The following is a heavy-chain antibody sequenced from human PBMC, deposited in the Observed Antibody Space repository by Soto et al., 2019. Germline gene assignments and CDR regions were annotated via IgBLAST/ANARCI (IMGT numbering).Heavy chain of an antibody. Sequence: EVQLLESGGGLVQPGGALRLSCAASGFTFSSHAMSWVRQAPGKGLEWISSISAGSEGAYYADSVKGRFTISRDNSNNTPYHQMNSLRAEDTAVYYCARDLWWYLHWGQGTLVTVSS. J-gene: IGHJ4*02. CDR3: ARDLWWYLH. V-gene: IGHV3-23*01. CDR2: ISAGSEGA. CDR1: GFTFSSHA. D-gene: IGHD2-15*01.